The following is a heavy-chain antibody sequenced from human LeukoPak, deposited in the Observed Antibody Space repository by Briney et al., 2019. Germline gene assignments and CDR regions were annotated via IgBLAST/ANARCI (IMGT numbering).Heavy chain of an antibody. CDR3: ARAYCGGDCYTASDI. D-gene: IGHD2-21*02. CDR1: GYTFTDSY. Sequence: AAVKEICKASGYTFTDSYLHWVRQPPGQGLEWMGWINPNSGGTNYAQKFHARVTMTRNTSISTAYMVVSRLRSDDTAVYYCARAYCGGDCYTASDIWGQATIVSVSS. J-gene: IGHJ3*02. V-gene: IGHV1-2*02. CDR2: INPNSGGT.